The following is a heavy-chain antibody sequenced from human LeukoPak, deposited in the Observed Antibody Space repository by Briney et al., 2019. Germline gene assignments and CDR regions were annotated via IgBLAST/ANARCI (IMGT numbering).Heavy chain of an antibody. CDR2: INHSGST. Sequence: SETLPLTCAVYGGSFSGYYWSWIRQPPGKGLEWIGEINHSGSTNYNPSLKSRVTISVDTSKNQFSLKLSSVTAADTAVYYCARGRGTTYYDFWSGYGSGDYYYMDVWGKGTTVTVSS. CDR3: ARGRGTTYYDFWSGYGSGDYYYMDV. CDR1: GGSFSGYY. D-gene: IGHD3-3*01. V-gene: IGHV4-34*01. J-gene: IGHJ6*03.